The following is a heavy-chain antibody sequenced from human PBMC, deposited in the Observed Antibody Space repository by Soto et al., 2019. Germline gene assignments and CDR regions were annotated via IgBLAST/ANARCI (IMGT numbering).Heavy chain of an antibody. CDR3: ARKSTSWFPPYYYGMDV. CDR1: GFTFSSYG. CDR2: IWYDGSNK. J-gene: IGHJ6*02. V-gene: IGHV3-33*01. Sequence: LRLSCAASGFTFSSYGMHWVRQAPGKGLEWVAVIWYDGSNKYYADSMKGRFTISRDNSKNTLYLQMNSMRAEDTAVYYCARKSTSWFPPYYYGMDVCGQGTTVTVSS. D-gene: IGHD6-13*01.